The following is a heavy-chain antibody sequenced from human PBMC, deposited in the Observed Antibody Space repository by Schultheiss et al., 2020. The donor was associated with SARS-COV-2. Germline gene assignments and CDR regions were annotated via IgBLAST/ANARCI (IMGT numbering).Heavy chain of an antibody. CDR2: ISHNGST. Sequence: SETLSLTCALYGGSFSGYSWTWIRQPPGKGLEWIGEISHNGSTKYNPSLESRVAISVDKSKNQFSLKVSSVTAADTAVYYCARDYYDSGYAFDIWGQGTMVTVSS. CDR1: GGSFSGYS. V-gene: IGHV4-34*01. CDR3: ARDYYDSGYAFDI. J-gene: IGHJ3*02. D-gene: IGHD3-22*01.